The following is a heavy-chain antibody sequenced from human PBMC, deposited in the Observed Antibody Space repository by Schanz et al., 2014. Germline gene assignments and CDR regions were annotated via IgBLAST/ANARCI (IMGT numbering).Heavy chain of an antibody. Sequence: EVQLLESGGGLVQPGGSLRLSCAASGFTFSSYAMSWVRQAPGKGLEWVSTIYASGATYYADSVKRRFTISRDISKNTLHLQVTSLRAEDTAIYYCARDSGPYYDKSMDVWGQGTTVAVSS. CDR2: IYASGAT. D-gene: IGHD3-9*01. CDR3: ARDSGPYYDKSMDV. CDR1: GFTFSSYA. V-gene: IGHV3-23*05. J-gene: IGHJ6*02.